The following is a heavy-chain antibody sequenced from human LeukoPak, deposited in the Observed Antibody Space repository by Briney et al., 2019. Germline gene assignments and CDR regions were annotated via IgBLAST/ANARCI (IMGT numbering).Heavy chain of an antibody. J-gene: IGHJ4*02. CDR3: AREGGSSGWYGVFDY. V-gene: IGHV3-53*01. CDR2: IYSGGST. Sequence: PGGSLRLSCAASGFTFSNYWIHWVRQAPGKGLEWVSVIYSGGSTYYADSVKGRFTISRDNSKNTLYLQMNSLRAEDTAVYYCAREGGSSGWYGVFDYWGQGTLVTVSS. CDR1: GFTFSNYW. D-gene: IGHD6-19*01.